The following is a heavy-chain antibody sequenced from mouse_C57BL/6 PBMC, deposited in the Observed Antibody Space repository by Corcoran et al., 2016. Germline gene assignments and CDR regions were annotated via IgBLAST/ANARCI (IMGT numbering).Heavy chain of an antibody. CDR2: INTYSGVP. CDR1: GYTFTTYG. J-gene: IGHJ2*01. CDR3: ATGYYFDY. D-gene: IGHD4-1*01. V-gene: IGHV9-3*01. Sequence: QIQLVQSGPALKKPGETVKISCKASGYTFTTYGMSWVKQAPGKGLKWMGWINTYSGVPTYADDFKGRFAFSLETSASTAYLQINNLKNEDTATYFCATGYYFDYWGQGTTLTVSS.